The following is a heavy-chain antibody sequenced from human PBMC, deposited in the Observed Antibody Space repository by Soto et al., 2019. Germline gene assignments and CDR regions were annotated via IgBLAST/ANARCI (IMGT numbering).Heavy chain of an antibody. Sequence: GGSLRLSCAASGFTVSSNYMSWVRQAPGKGLEWVSVIYSGGSTYYADSVKGRFTISRDNSKNTLYLQMNSLRAEDTAVYYCARESSSSTSSLRYYYYYMDVWGKGTTVTVSS. J-gene: IGHJ6*03. CDR1: GFTVSSNY. CDR2: IYSGGST. CDR3: ARESSSSTSSLRYYYYYMDV. D-gene: IGHD2-2*01. V-gene: IGHV3-66*01.